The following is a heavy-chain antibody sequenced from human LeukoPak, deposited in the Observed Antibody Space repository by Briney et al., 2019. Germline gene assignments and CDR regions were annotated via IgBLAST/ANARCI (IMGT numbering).Heavy chain of an antibody. CDR2: ISAYNGNT. CDR3: ARDAYYYGSGRYYLNWFDP. V-gene: IGHV1-18*01. J-gene: IGHJ5*02. D-gene: IGHD3-10*01. Sequence: GASVKVSCKASGYTFTSYGISWVRQAPGQGLEWMGWISAYNGNTNYAQKLQGRVTMTTDTSTSTAYMELRSLRSDDTAVYYCARDAYYYGSGRYYLNWFDPWGQGTLVTVSS. CDR1: GYTFTSYG.